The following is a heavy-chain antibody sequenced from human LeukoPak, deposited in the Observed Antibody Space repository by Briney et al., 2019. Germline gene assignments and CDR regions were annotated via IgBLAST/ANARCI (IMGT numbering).Heavy chain of an antibody. Sequence: ASVKVSCKASGNTFTSFGITWIRQAPGQGLEWMGWTSAYNGDTSYTQKVQGRVTMTTDTSTDTAYMELRSLRSDDTAVYFCAKVVQPIGGEVRGTYFDAWGQGTLVTVSS. V-gene: IGHV1-18*01. D-gene: IGHD3-10*01. CDR2: TSAYNGDT. J-gene: IGHJ4*02. CDR3: AKVVQPIGGEVRGTYFDA. CDR1: GNTFTSFG.